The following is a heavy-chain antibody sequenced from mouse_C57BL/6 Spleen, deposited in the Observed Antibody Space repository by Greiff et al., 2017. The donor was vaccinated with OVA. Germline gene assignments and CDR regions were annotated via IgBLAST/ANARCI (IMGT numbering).Heavy chain of an antibody. CDR1: GYTFTSYW. Sequence: VKLKQPGAELVKPGASVKLSCKASGYTFTSYWMHWVKQRPGRGLEWIGRIDPNSGGTKYNEKFKSKATLTVDKPSSTAYMQLSSLTSEDSAVYYCARSITTVYYAMDYWGQGTSVTVSS. V-gene: IGHV1-72*01. J-gene: IGHJ4*01. CDR2: IDPNSGGT. D-gene: IGHD1-1*01. CDR3: ARSITTVYYAMDY.